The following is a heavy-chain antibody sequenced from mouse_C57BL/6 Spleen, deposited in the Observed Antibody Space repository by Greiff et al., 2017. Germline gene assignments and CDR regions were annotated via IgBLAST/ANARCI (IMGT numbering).Heavy chain of an antibody. V-gene: IGHV1-61*01. J-gene: IGHJ3*01. CDR2: IYPSDSGT. CDR3: ARGEGFYDSARFAY. Sequence: QVQLQQPGTELVRPGSSVKLSCKASGYTFTSYWMDWVKQRPGQGLEWIGNIYPSDSGTNYNQKFKNKATLTVDKSSSTAYMQLSSLTSEDSAFDDCARGEGFYDSARFAYWGQGTLVTVAA. D-gene: IGHD2-3*01. CDR1: GYTFTSYW.